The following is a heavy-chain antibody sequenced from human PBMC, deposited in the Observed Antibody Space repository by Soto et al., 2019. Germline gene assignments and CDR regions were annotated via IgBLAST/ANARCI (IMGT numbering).Heavy chain of an antibody. D-gene: IGHD2-15*01. CDR1: GFTFSSYA. CDR2: ISGSGGST. Sequence: EVQLLESGGGLVQPGGSLRLSCAASGFTFSSYAMSWVRQAPGKGLEWVSAISGSGGSTYYANSVKGRFTISRDNSKNTLYLQMNSLRADDTAVYYCASWADIVVVVAAIDYWGQGTLVTVSS. J-gene: IGHJ4*02. CDR3: ASWADIVVVVAAIDY. V-gene: IGHV3-23*01.